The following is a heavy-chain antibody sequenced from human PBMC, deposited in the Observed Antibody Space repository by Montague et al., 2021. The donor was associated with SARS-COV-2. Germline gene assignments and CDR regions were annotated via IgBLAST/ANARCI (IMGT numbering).Heavy chain of an antibody. CDR2: IYYSGST. CDR1: GGSISSYY. J-gene: IGHJ3*02. V-gene: IGHV4-59*01. CDR3: ARGSGWMGNAFDI. Sequence: SETLSLTCTVSGGSISSYYWSWIRQPPGQGLEWIGYIYYSGSTNYNPSLKRRVTISVDTSKNQFSLKLSSVTAADTAVYYCARGSGWMGNAFDIWGRGTMVTVSS. D-gene: IGHD6-19*01.